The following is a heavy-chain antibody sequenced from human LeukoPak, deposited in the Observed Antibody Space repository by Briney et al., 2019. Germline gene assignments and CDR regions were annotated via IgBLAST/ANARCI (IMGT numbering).Heavy chain of an antibody. J-gene: IGHJ4*02. CDR1: GYTFTGYY. CDR3: ARRGGGYSYGYGGVYYFDY. Sequence: ASVKVSCKASGYTFTGYYMHWVRQAPGQGLEWMGWINPNSGGTNYAQKFQGRVTMTRDTSISTAYMELSRLRSDDTAVYYCARRGGGYSYGYGGVYYFDYWGQGTLVTVSS. CDR2: INPNSGGT. V-gene: IGHV1-2*02. D-gene: IGHD5-18*01.